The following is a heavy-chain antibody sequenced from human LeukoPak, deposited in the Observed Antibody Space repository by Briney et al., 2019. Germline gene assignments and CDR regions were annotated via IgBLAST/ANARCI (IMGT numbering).Heavy chain of an antibody. V-gene: IGHV3-30*02. CDR2: IRYDGSNK. CDR1: GFTFSYYG. Sequence: SGGSLRLPCAASGFTFSYYGMHWVRQAPGKGLEWVAFIRYDGSNKYYADSVKGRFTISRDNSKNTLYLQMNSLRAEDTAVYYCAKGYGDYGAPYYYYYMDVWGKGTTVTVSS. D-gene: IGHD4-17*01. J-gene: IGHJ6*03. CDR3: AKGYGDYGAPYYYYYMDV.